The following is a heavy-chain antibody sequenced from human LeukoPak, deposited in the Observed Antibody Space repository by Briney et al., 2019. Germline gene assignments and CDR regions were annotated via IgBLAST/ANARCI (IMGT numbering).Heavy chain of an antibody. V-gene: IGHV1-3*01. CDR1: GYTFTSYG. CDR3: ARDKGSSWEPFDY. J-gene: IGHJ4*02. D-gene: IGHD6-13*01. CDR2: INAGNGNT. Sequence: ASVKVSCKASGYTFTSYGISWVRQAPGQGLEWMGWINAGNGNTKYSQKFQGRVTITRDTSASTAYMELSSLRSEDTAVYYCARDKGSSWEPFDYWGQGTLVTVSS.